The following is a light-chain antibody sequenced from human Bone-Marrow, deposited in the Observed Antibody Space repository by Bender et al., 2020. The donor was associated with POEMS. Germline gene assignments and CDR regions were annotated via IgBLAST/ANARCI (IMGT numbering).Light chain of an antibody. CDR2: SSH. Sequence: QPVLTQPPSASVTPGQRVTISCSGGSSNIVAPAVNWYQHLPGTAPNLLIYSSHRRPSEVPDRFSGSRSGTSASLAISGRQSGDEADDYCEDGDDSSNGWVVGGGTKLTVL. J-gene: IGLJ3*02. CDR3: EDGDDSSNGWV. V-gene: IGLV1-44*01. CDR1: SSNIVAPA.